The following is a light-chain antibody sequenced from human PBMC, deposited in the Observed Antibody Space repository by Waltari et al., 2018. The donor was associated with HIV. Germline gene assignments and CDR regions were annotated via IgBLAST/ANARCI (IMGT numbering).Light chain of an antibody. CDR3: QQSSSTPYT. V-gene: IGKV1-39*01. J-gene: IGKJ3*01. Sequence: DIQMTQSPSTLPASVGDRVTITCRASQNVGNRVNWYQLKSGEPPRLLVYVASTLSDGVPSRFRATSSGNKFTLTINSLQPEDFATYFCQQSSSTPYTFGPGTKLDL. CDR2: VAS. CDR1: QNVGNR.